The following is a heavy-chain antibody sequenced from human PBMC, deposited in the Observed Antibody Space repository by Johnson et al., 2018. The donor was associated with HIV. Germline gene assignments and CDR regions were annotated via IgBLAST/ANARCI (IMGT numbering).Heavy chain of an antibody. J-gene: IGHJ3*02. CDR2: IYSGGST. CDR3: ARGVAGGNYEGAFDI. CDR1: GFTVSSNY. D-gene: IGHD4-23*01. Sequence: VQLVESGGGLIQPGGSLRLSCAASGFTVSSNYMSWVRQAPGKGLDWVSVIYSGGSTYYADSVKGRFTISRDNSKNTLYLQMNSLRAEDTAVYYCARGVAGGNYEGAFDIWGQGTIVTVSS. V-gene: IGHV3-53*01.